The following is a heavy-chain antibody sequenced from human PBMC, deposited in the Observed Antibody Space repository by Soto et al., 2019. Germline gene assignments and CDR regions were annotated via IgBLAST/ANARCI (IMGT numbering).Heavy chain of an antibody. D-gene: IGHD3-10*01. J-gene: IGHJ4*02. CDR3: ASAWFGELKYFDS. CDR2: IRNKANSYTT. CDR1: GFTFSDYY. V-gene: IGHV3-72*01. Sequence: EVQLVESGGGLVQPGGSLRLSCAASGFTFSDYYMEWVRQAPGKGLEWVARIRNKANSYTTEYGASVKGRFTISSDDSKYSLYLQMNSLKTEETAVYYGASAWFGELKYFDSWGQGALVTVSS.